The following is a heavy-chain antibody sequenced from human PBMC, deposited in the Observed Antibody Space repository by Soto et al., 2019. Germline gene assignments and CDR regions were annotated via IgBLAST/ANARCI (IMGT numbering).Heavy chain of an antibody. V-gene: IGHV1-18*01. Sequence: ASVKVSFKASGYSFTTYGITWVRQAPGQGLEWMGWISTYNGNTTYPQKLQGRVTMTTDTSTSTAYMELRSLRSDDTAVYYCAREGSAPYYYYGMDVWGQGTTVTVSS. J-gene: IGHJ6*02. D-gene: IGHD6-19*01. CDR2: ISTYNGNT. CDR3: AREGSAPYYYYGMDV. CDR1: GYSFTTYG.